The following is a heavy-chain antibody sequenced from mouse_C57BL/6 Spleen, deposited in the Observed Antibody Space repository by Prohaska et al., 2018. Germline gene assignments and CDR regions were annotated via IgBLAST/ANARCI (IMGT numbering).Heavy chain of an antibody. CDR3: ARDRGSSFLDY. D-gene: IGHD1-1*01. Sequence: HGKSLEWIGYINPNNGGTSYNQKFNGKATLTVNKSSSTAYMELRSLTSEDSAVYYCARDRGSSFLDYWGQGTTLTVSS. V-gene: IGHV1-22*01. J-gene: IGHJ2*01. CDR2: INPNNGGT.